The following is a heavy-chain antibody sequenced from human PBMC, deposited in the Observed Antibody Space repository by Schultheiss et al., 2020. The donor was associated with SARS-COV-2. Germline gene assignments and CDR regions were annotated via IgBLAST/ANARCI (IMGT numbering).Heavy chain of an antibody. CDR1: GFGFSSYV. Sequence: GGSLRLSCAASGFGFSSYVMHWVRQAPGKGLEWVAVIWYDESKKYYADSVKGRFTSSRDNSKNTLYLQMNSLRVEDTAVYYCAKDGPSGWYSPGWYFDLWGRGTLVTVSS. CDR3: AKDGPSGWYSPGWYFDL. CDR2: IWYDESKK. J-gene: IGHJ2*01. D-gene: IGHD6-19*01. V-gene: IGHV3-33*06.